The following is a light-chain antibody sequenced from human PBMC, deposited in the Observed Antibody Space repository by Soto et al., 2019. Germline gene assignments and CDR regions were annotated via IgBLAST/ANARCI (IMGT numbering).Light chain of an antibody. CDR1: QSVSIH. J-gene: IGKJ5*01. V-gene: IGKV3-15*01. CDR3: QQYSNWPPTIN. CDR2: DTS. Sequence: ETVMAQSPVSLSVSLGEIATLSCRASQSVSIHLAWYQQKPGQAPRLLIYDTSTRATGIPARFSGSGSGTEFILTISSLQSEDFAVYYCQQYSNWPPTINFGQGTRLEIK.